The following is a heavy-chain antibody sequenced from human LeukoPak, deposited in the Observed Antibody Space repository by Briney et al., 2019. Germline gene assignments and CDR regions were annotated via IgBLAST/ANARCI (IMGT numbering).Heavy chain of an antibody. CDR1: GFTFSDYY. V-gene: IGHV3-11*01. D-gene: IGHD3-16*02. Sequence: GGSLRLSCAASGFTFSDYYISWIRQAPGKGLEWVSYISSSGSTMDYADSVKGRFTIFRDNAKNSLYLQMNSLSPDDTAVYYCARVGVSRYDYVWGSYRYTPTGFDYWGQGTLVTVSS. J-gene: IGHJ4*02. CDR2: ISSSGSTM. CDR3: ARVGVSRYDYVWGSYRYTPTGFDY.